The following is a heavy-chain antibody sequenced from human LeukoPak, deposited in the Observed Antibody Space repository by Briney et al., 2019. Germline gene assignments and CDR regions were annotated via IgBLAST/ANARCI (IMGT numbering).Heavy chain of an antibody. CDR1: GYSISSGYY. D-gene: IGHD2-21*01. J-gene: IGHJ3*02. CDR3: AAPPYYLSDAFDI. V-gene: IGHV4-38-2*02. CDR2: SGST. Sequence: SETLSLTCTVSGYSISSGYYWGWIRQPPGKGLEWIGSGSTYYNPSLKSRVTISIDTSKNQFSLKLSSVTAADTAVYYCAAPPYYLSDAFDIWGQGTMVTVSS.